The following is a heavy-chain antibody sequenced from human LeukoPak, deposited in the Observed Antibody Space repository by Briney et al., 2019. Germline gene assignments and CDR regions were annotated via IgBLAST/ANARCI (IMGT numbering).Heavy chain of an antibody. CDR2: ISAYNGNT. J-gene: IGHJ4*02. D-gene: IGHD3-22*01. Sequence: GASVEVSCKASGYTFTSYGISWVRQAPGQGLEWMGWISAYNGNTNYAQKLQGRVTMTTDTSTSTAYMELRSLRSDDTAVYYCAAGISDSSGYFPFDYWGQGTLVTVSS. V-gene: IGHV1-18*01. CDR1: GYTFTSYG. CDR3: AAGISDSSGYFPFDY.